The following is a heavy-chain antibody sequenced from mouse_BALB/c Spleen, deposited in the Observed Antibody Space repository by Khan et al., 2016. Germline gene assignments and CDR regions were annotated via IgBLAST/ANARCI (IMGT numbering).Heavy chain of an antibody. CDR2: IDPANGNT. J-gene: IGHJ3*01. CDR3: GRGGGGTGFAY. CDR1: GFNIKDTY. V-gene: IGHV14-3*02. D-gene: IGHD4-1*01. Sequence: VQLKQSGAELVKPGASVKLSCTASGFNIKDTYMHWVKQRPEQGLEWIGRIDPANGNTKYDPKFQGKATITADTSSNTAYLQLSSLTSEDTAVYYWGRGGGGTGFAYWGQGTLVTVSA.